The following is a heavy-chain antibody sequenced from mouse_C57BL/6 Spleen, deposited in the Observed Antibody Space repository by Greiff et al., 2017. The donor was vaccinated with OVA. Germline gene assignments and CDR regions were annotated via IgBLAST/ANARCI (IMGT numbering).Heavy chain of an antibody. V-gene: IGHV3-6*01. J-gene: IGHJ4*01. CDR1: GYSITSGYY. D-gene: IGHD2-10*02. CDR2: ISYDGGT. Sequence: EVQLQQSGPGLVKPSQSLSLTCSVTGYSITSGYYWNWIRPFPGNKLAWMGYISYDGGTNYNPSLNNRISITRDTSKNQFFLKLNAVTTEDTATDDCARKMYEYGAMDDWGQGTSVTVSS. CDR3: ARKMYEYGAMDD.